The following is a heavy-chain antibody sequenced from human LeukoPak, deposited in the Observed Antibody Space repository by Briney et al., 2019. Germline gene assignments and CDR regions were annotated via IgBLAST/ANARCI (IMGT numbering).Heavy chain of an antibody. V-gene: IGHV3-30*02. Sequence: GGSLRLSCAASGFTFSSYGMHWVRQAPGKGLEWVTFIRYDGSNKYYADSVKGRFTISRDNSKNTLYLQMNSLRAEDTAVYYCAKAGDGYNLFDYWCQGTLVTVSS. D-gene: IGHD5-24*01. CDR1: GFTFSSYG. CDR2: IRYDGSNK. J-gene: IGHJ4*02. CDR3: AKAGDGYNLFDY.